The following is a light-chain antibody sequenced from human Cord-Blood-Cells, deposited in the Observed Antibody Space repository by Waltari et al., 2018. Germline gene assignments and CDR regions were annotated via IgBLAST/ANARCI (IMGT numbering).Light chain of an antibody. Sequence: QSALTQPPSASGSPGQSVPISCTGTSRDVGGYNYVSWYQQHPGKAPKLMIYEVSTRPSGVPDRFSGSKSGNTASLTVSGLQAEDEADYYCSSYAGSVFGGGTKLTVL. V-gene: IGLV2-8*01. CDR2: EVS. CDR1: SRDVGGYNY. CDR3: SSYAGSV. J-gene: IGLJ2*01.